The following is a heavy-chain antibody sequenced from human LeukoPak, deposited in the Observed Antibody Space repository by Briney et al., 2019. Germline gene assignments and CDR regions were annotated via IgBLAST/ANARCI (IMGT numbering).Heavy chain of an antibody. CDR1: GFTFSSYS. D-gene: IGHD3-10*01. V-gene: IGHV3-21*01. CDR3: ARAKYGSGTVYYFDY. J-gene: IGHJ4*02. CDR2: ISSSSSYI. Sequence: PGGSLRLSCAASGFTFSSYSMNWVRQAPGKGLEWVSSISSSSSYIYYADSVKGRFTISRDNAKNSLYLQMNSLRAEDTAVYYCARAKYGSGTVYYFDYWGQGTLVTVSS.